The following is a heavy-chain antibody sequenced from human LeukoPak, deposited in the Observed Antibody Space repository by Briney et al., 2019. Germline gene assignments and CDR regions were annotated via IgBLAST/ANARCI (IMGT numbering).Heavy chain of an antibody. CDR2: ISGSGGST. D-gene: IGHD2-15*01. CDR3: AKARYCSGGSCYSDY. CDR1: GFTFSSYA. J-gene: IGHJ4*02. V-gene: IGHV3-23*01. Sequence: GGSLRLSCAASGFTFSSYAMSWVRQAPGKGLEWVSAISGSGGSTYYADSVKGRFTISRDNSKDTLYLQMSSLRAEDTAVYCCAKARYCSGGSCYSDYWGQGTLVTVSS.